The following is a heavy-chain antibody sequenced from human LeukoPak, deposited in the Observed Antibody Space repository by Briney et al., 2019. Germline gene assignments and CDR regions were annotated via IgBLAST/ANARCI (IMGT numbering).Heavy chain of an antibody. CDR3: ARDGVTATSGGYSYYPYFAMDV. J-gene: IGHJ6*02. Sequence: ASVTVSCKASGYTFNTYGISWVRQAPGQGLEWMGWISAYNGNTNYAQKLQGRVTMTTDTSTCTAYMELRSLRSDDTAVYYCARDGVTATSGGYSYYPYFAMDVWGQGTTVTVSS. CDR2: ISAYNGNT. V-gene: IGHV1-18*01. D-gene: IGHD1-26*01. CDR1: GYTFNTYG.